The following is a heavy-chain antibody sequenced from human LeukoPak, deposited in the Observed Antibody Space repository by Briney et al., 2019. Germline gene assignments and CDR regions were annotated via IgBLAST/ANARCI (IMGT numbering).Heavy chain of an antibody. CDR1: GGTFSSYA. CDR2: IIPIFGTA. CDR3: ASDPPRAYSSSWYKYYYYYMDV. V-gene: IGHV1-69*06. Sequence: ASVKVSCKASGGTFSSYAISWVRQAPGQGLEWMGGIIPIFGTANYAQKFQGRVTITADKSTSTAYMELSSLRSEDTAVYYCASDPPRAYSSSWYKYYYYYMDVWGKGTTVTVSS. J-gene: IGHJ6*03. D-gene: IGHD6-13*01.